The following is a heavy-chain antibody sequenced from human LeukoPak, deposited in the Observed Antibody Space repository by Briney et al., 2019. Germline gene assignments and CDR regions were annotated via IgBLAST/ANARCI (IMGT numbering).Heavy chain of an antibody. CDR3: AREEAAVAGTFGFDY. V-gene: IGHV1-69*04. Sequence: SSVKVSCKASGGTFSSYAISWVRQAPGQGLEWMGRIIPIRGIANYAQKFQGRVTITADKSTSTAYMELSSLRSEDTAVYYCAREEAAVAGTFGFDYWGQGTLVTVSS. CDR2: IIPIRGIA. J-gene: IGHJ4*02. CDR1: GGTFSSYA. D-gene: IGHD6-19*01.